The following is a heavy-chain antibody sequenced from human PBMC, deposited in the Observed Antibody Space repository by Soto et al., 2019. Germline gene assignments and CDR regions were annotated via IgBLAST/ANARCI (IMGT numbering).Heavy chain of an antibody. CDR1: GDTFSSYA. CDR2: IIPMFGTA. D-gene: IGHD3-22*01. V-gene: IGHV1-69*01. J-gene: IGHJ4*02. CDR3: ARVGPAQYYDSSGSYSPLDY. Sequence: QVQLVQSGAEVKKPGSSVKVSCKASGDTFSSYAINWVRQAPGQGPEWMRGIIPMFGTANYAQKFKSSVTITAVESTSTVYVELRSLRSEDTAVYYCARVGPAQYYDSSGSYSPLDYWGQGTLVTVSS.